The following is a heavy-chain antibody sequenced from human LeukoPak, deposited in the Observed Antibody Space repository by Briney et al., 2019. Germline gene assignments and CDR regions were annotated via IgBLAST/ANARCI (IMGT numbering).Heavy chain of an antibody. V-gene: IGHV3-21*04. J-gene: IGHJ6*03. CDR1: GFAFSASG. CDR2: ISDTSSNI. CDR3: AKGPFRQYYYYMDV. Sequence: GGSLRLSCAASGFAFSASGMNWVRQAPGKGLEWVSSISDTSSNIYYTDSVMGRFTISRDNAKKSLYLQMDSLRAEDTAVYYCAKGPFRQYYYYMDVWGKGTTVTVSS. D-gene: IGHD2/OR15-2a*01.